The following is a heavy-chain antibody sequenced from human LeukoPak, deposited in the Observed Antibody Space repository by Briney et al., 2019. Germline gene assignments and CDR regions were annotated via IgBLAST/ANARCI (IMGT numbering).Heavy chain of an antibody. CDR3: ARLAFCTNAVCFSNYYYSMDV. J-gene: IGHJ6*03. CDR1: GYSFTSYW. Sequence: GESLKISCKGSGYSFTSYWIGWVRQMPGKGLEWMGIIYPGDSDTKYSPSFQGQVTISADKSISTAYLQWSSLKASDTAMYYCARLAFCTNAVCFSNYYYSMDVWGRGTTVTVSS. D-gene: IGHD2-8*01. CDR2: IYPGDSDT. V-gene: IGHV5-51*03.